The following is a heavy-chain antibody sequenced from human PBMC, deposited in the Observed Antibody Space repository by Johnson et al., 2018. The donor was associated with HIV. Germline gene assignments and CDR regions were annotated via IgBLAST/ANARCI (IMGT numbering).Heavy chain of an antibody. CDR2: IYSGGST. CDR1: GFTFDHYA. CDR3: ARAGHGDIVVPAFDI. Sequence: VQLVESGGGLVQPGRSLRLSCAASGFTFDHYAMHWVRQAPGKGLEWVSVIYSGGSTNYADSVKGRFTISRDNSKNTLYLQMNSLRAEDTAVYYCARAGHGDIVVPAFDIWGQGTMVTVSS. D-gene: IGHD2-15*01. V-gene: IGHV3-66*01. J-gene: IGHJ3*02.